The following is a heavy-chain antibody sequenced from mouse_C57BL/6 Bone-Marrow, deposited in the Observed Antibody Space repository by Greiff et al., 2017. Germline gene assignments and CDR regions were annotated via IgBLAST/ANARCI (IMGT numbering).Heavy chain of an antibody. CDR1: GYTFTSYW. CDR2: IYPSDSET. J-gene: IGHJ2*01. Sequence: QVQLQQPGAELVRPGSSVKLSCKASGYTFTSYWMDWVKQRPGQGLEWIGNIYPSDSETHYNQKFKDKATVTVDKSSSTAYMQLSSLTSEDSAVYYCTTTVVAHFDYWGQGTTLTVSS. D-gene: IGHD1-1*01. CDR3: TTTVVAHFDY. V-gene: IGHV1-61*01.